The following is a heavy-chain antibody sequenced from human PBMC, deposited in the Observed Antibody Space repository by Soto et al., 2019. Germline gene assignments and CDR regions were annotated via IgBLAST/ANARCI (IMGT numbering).Heavy chain of an antibody. CDR3: AKDSGGNSEQLDY. CDR1: GFTFSSYG. Sequence: QVQLVESGGGVVQPGRSLRLSCAASGFTFSSYGMHWVRQAPGKGLEWVAVISYDGSNKYYADSVKGRFTISRDNSKNTLYLQMNSLRAEDTAVYYCAKDSGGNSEQLDYWGQGTLVTVSS. D-gene: IGHD2-21*02. J-gene: IGHJ4*02. CDR2: ISYDGSNK. V-gene: IGHV3-30*18.